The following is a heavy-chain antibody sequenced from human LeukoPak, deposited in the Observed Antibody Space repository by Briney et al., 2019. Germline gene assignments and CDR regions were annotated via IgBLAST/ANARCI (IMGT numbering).Heavy chain of an antibody. J-gene: IGHJ4*02. CDR2: IFHSGNT. CDR1: GGSMNSYY. CDR3: ARTYYDSWGYYEVTY. D-gene: IGHD3-22*01. V-gene: IGHV4-59*01. Sequence: SETLSLTCTVSGGSMNSYYWSWIRQPPGKGLEWIGHIFHSGNTNDNPSLKSRVTISVDPYKNQFSLRLRSVTAADTAVYYCARTYYDSWGYYEVTYWGQGTLVTVSS.